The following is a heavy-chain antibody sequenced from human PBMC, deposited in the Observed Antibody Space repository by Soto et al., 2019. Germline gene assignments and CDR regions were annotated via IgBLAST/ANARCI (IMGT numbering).Heavy chain of an antibody. CDR3: ARGRYGDY. Sequence: QVHLVQSGAEVKKSGASVKVSCKGSGYDFTTYGITWVRQAPGQGLEWMAWISAHNGNTDYAQKLQGRVTVTRDTSTSTAYMALRRLRAADPAVYSCARGRYGDYWGQGALVTVSS. CDR1: GYDFTTYG. V-gene: IGHV1-18*01. J-gene: IGHJ4*02. CDR2: ISAHNGNT. D-gene: IGHD1-1*01.